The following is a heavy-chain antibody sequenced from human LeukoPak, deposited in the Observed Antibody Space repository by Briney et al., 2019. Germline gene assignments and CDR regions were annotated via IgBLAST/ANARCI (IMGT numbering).Heavy chain of an antibody. CDR3: ARTYYDFWSGYSSGDFDI. CDR1: GGSISSYY. CDR2: IYYSGST. J-gene: IGHJ3*02. Sequence: SETLSLTCTVSGGSISSYYWSWIRQPPGKGLEWIGYIYYSGSTNYNPSLKSRVTISVDTSKNQFSLKLSSVTAADTDVYYCARTYYDFWSGYSSGDFDIWGQGTVVTVSS. D-gene: IGHD3-3*01. V-gene: IGHV4-59*08.